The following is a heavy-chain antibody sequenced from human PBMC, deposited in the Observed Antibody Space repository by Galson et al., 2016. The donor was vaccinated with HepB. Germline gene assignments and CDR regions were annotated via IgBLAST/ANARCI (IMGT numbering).Heavy chain of an antibody. Sequence: SLRLSCAASRFSFSTYAMHWVRQTPGKGLEWMAVISYDGRNKYYADSVKGRFTISRDNSKSTLYLQMNSLRAEDTAMYYCARDLNRGGFEAILPYFDSWGQGTLVTVSS. CDR3: ARDLNRGGFEAILPYFDS. V-gene: IGHV3-30*03. CDR1: RFSFSTYA. CDR2: ISYDGRNK. J-gene: IGHJ4*02. D-gene: IGHD3-10*01.